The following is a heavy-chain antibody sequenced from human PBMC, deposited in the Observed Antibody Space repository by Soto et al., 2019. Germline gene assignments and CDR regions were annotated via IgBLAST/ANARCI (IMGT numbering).Heavy chain of an antibody. V-gene: IGHV1-8*01. CDR2: MNPNSGNT. Sequence: QVQLVQSGAEVKKPGASVKVSCKASGYTLTSYDINWVRQATGQGLEWMGWMNPNSGNTGYAQKFQGRVTMTRNTSRRPAYMGLSSLSAEATAGYCGARAPRRRATGGGAFDYWGQGTLVTVSS. J-gene: IGHJ4*02. D-gene: IGHD5-12*01. CDR1: GYTLTSYD. CDR3: ARAPRRRATGGGAFDY.